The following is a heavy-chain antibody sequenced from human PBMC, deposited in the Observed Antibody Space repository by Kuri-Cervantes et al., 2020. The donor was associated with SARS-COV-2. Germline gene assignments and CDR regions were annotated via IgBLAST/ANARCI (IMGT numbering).Heavy chain of an antibody. CDR2: INTSGGT. CDR1: GDSISSTY. CDR3: GGGLGTQGYYYGMDV. J-gene: IGHJ6*02. D-gene: IGHD3/OR15-3a*01. Sequence: GSLRLSCDASGDSISSTYWSWIRQPPGKGLEWIAPINTSGGTNYNPSLKSRVTISVDTSKNQFTLKLRTVTAADTAVYYCGGGLGTQGYYYGMDVWGQGTTVTVSS. V-gene: IGHV4-4*07.